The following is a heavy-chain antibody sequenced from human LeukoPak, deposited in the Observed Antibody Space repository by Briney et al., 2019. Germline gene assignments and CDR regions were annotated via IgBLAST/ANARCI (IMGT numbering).Heavy chain of an antibody. CDR2: ISTYNRDT. CDR1: GYSFTDYA. D-gene: IGHD3-22*01. V-gene: IGHV1-18*01. CDR3: ARDPSNTSGHYPYFDY. J-gene: IGHJ4*02. Sequence: ASVRVSCKTYGYSFTDYAISWVRQAPGQGREWMGWISTYNRDTNYAQRLQGRITIITDTSTSTVYMELRSLGSDDTAVYYCARDPSNTSGHYPYFDYWGQGTLVTVSS.